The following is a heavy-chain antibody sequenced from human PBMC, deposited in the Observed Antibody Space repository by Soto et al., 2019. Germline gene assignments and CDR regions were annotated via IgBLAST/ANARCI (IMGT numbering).Heavy chain of an antibody. J-gene: IGHJ6*02. Sequence: PGGSLRLSCAASGFTFSSYAMHWVRQAPGKGLEYVSGISNNGGTTYYADSVKDRFTISRDNSKNTLYLQMGSLRGEDMAVYYCARPLVVRAIDYYGMDVWGQGTTVTVSS. D-gene: IGHD2-2*01. V-gene: IGHV3-64*02. CDR1: GFTFSSYA. CDR2: ISNNGGTT. CDR3: ARPLVVRAIDYYGMDV.